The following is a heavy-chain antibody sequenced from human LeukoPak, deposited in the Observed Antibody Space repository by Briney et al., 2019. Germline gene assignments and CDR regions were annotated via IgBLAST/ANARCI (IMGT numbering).Heavy chain of an antibody. CDR1: GYSFTSSW. CDR2: IYPGDSDT. Sequence: GESLKISCQGSGYSFTSSWIGWVRQMPGKGLDWMGIIYPGDSDTRYSPSFQGQVTISADKSISTAYLQSSSLKASDTAMYYCARFSVGGTYYTNYWGQGTLVSVSS. D-gene: IGHD1-26*01. J-gene: IGHJ4*02. V-gene: IGHV5-51*01. CDR3: ARFSVGGTYYTNY.